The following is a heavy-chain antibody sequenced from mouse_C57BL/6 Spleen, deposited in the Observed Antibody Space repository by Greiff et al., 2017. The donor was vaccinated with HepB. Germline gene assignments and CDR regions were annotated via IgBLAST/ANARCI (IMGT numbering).Heavy chain of an antibody. CDR2: INPGSGGT. CDR1: GYAFTNYL. Sequence: VQLQESGAELVRPGTSVKVSCKASGYAFTNYLIEWVKQRPGQGLEWIGVINPGSGGTNYNEKFKGKATLTADKSSSTAYMQLSSLTSEESAVYFCARVDGYSPWFAYWGQGTLVTVSA. D-gene: IGHD2-3*01. J-gene: IGHJ3*01. V-gene: IGHV1-54*01. CDR3: ARVDGYSPWFAY.